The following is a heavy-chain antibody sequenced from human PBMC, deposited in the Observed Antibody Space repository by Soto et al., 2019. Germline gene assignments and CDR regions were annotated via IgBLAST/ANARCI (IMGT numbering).Heavy chain of an antibody. CDR3: ARTNSSGYRRYPVYYGLDV. V-gene: IGHV4-61*01. CDR1: GGSVSSGSYH. CDR2: VYHSGST. D-gene: IGHD3-22*01. J-gene: IGHJ6*02. Sequence: PSETLSLTCTVSGGSVSSGSYHWTWIRQPPGKGREWIGYVYHSGSTNYSPSLKRRVTISVDMSRNQFSLRLNAVTAADTAVYYCARTNSSGYRRYPVYYGLDVWGQGTTVTVSS.